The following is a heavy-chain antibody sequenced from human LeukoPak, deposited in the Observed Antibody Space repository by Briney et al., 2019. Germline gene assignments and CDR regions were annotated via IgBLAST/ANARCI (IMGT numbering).Heavy chain of an antibody. J-gene: IGHJ4*02. CDR1: GYTFTSYD. Sequence: VASVKVSCKASGYTFTSYDINWVRQAPGQGLEWMGWINPNSGGTNYAQKFQGRVTMTRDTSISTAYMELSRLRSDDTAVYYCARGRAPPLYWGQGTLVTVSS. CDR3: ARGRAPPLY. CDR2: INPNSGGT. V-gene: IGHV1-2*02.